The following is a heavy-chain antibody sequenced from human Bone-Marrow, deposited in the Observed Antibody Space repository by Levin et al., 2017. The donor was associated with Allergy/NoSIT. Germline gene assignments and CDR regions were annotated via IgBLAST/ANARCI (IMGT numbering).Heavy chain of an antibody. CDR3: IKGPYGSSWFHQRFDY. Sequence: GGSLRLSCAASGFRFDDYAMHWVRQVPGKGLEWVSGISWNGHNIGYANSVKGRFTISRDNAKNSLYLQMNSLIPEDTALYYCIKGPYGSSWFHQRFDYWGQGTRVTVAS. J-gene: IGHJ4*02. CDR2: ISWNGHNI. D-gene: IGHD6-13*01. V-gene: IGHV3-9*01. CDR1: GFRFDDYA.